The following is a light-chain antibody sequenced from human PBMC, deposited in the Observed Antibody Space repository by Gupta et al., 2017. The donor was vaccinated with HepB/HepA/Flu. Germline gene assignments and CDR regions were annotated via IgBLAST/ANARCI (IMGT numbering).Light chain of an antibody. CDR3: HSGESRRTYVV. CDR2: KDS. CDR1: ALPKQY. Sequence: SSALPQPPSVSVSPGPTARITCSGDALPKQYAYWYQQKPGQAPVVMIYKDSERPSGIPERFSGSSSGTTVTLTISGVQAEDEADYYCHSGESRRTYVVFGGGTKLTVL. J-gene: IGLJ2*01. V-gene: IGLV3-25*03.